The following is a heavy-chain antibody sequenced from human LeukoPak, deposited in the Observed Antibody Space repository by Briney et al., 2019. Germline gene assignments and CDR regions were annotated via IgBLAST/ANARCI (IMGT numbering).Heavy chain of an antibody. D-gene: IGHD5-12*01. Sequence: PGGSLRLSCAASGFTFGSYGMHWVRQAPGKGLGWVAVISYDGRSKYYSDSVKGRFTISRDDSKNTQYLQMNSLRGEDTAVYFCAKGGVATVDYLDYWGQGTLVTVSS. CDR3: AKGGVATVDYLDY. V-gene: IGHV3-30*18. CDR1: GFTFGSYG. J-gene: IGHJ4*02. CDR2: ISYDGRSK.